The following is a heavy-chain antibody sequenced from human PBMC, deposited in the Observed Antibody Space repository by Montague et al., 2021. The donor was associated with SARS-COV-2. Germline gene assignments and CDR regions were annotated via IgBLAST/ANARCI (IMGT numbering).Heavy chain of an antibody. D-gene: IGHD2-21*01. CDR3: ARQDAWAYCGDECYRGWFDS. J-gene: IGHJ5*01. CDR2: IFYNGST. CDR1: GGSITSYY. V-gene: IGHV4-59*01. Sequence: SETLSLTCTVSGGSITSYYWSWIRQPPGKGLEWIGFIFYNGSTKYNPSLKRRVSISLDTSKNQFSLKLNSVTAADTAVYYCARQDAWAYCGDECYRGWFDSWGQGTLVTVSS.